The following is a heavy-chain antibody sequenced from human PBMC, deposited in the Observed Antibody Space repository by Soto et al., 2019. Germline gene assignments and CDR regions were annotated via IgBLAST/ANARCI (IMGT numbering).Heavy chain of an antibody. CDR3: ARAHCSSTSCYGLTTYYYYYYMDV. CDR2: MNPNSGNT. V-gene: IGHV1-8*01. J-gene: IGHJ6*03. Sequence: ASVKVSCKASGYTFTSYDINWVRQATGQGLEWMGWMNPNSGNTGYAQKFQGRVTMTRNTSISTVYMELSSLRSEDTAVYYCARAHCSSTSCYGLTTYYYYYYMDVWGKGTTVTVSS. CDR1: GYTFTSYD. D-gene: IGHD2-2*01.